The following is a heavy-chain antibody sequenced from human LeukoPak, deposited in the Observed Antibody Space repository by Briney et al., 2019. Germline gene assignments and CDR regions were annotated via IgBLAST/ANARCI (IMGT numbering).Heavy chain of an antibody. Sequence: GGSLRLSCAASGFTFNSYAMRWVRQAPGKGLEWVSGISSGGNTYYADPVRGRFTISRENSENTLNLQMNSLRAEDTAIYYCAKARAGDITAAFNYWGQGTLVTVSS. V-gene: IGHV3-23*01. CDR1: GFTFNSYA. D-gene: IGHD6-13*01. J-gene: IGHJ4*02. CDR2: ISSGGNT. CDR3: AKARAGDITAAFNY.